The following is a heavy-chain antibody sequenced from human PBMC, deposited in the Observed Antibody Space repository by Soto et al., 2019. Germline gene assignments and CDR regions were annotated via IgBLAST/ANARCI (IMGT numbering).Heavy chain of an antibody. CDR2: ISHDGTYK. CDR1: GLTFTMYA. Sequence: QVQLVESGGGVVQPGRSLRLACTASGLTFTMYAMHWVRQAPGKGLEWVAVISHDGTYKFYSDSVKGRFTISRDNSQNTVHLQMNSLSLEDTAVYYCAKEAYSGSLGVGYGMDVWGQGTTVTVSS. CDR3: AKEAYSGSLGVGYGMDV. J-gene: IGHJ6*02. D-gene: IGHD1-26*01. V-gene: IGHV3-30*18.